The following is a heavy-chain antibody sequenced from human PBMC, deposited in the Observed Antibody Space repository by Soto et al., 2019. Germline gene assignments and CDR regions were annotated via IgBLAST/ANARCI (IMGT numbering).Heavy chain of an antibody. CDR3: AKDRSVVAAYWYFDL. Sequence: GGSLRLSFEASGFIFSSYAMSWVRQAPGKGLEWVSGISDSGDSTYYEDSVKGRFTISRDNSKNTLYLQMNSLRAEDTAVYYCAKDRSVVAAYWYFDLWGRGTLVTVSS. CDR1: GFIFSSYA. CDR2: ISDSGDST. D-gene: IGHD2-15*01. V-gene: IGHV3-23*01. J-gene: IGHJ2*01.